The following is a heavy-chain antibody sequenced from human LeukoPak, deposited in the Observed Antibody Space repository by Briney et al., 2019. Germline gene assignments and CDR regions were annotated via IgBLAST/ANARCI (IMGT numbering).Heavy chain of an antibody. CDR3: ARAHYCSSTSCAPYYYYMDV. Sequence: PSETLSLTCTVSGGSISSSSYYWGWIRQPPGKGLEWIGSIYYSGSTYYNPSLKSRVTISVDRSKNQFSLKLSSVTAADTAVYYCARAHYCSSTSCAPYYYYMDVWGKGTTVTVSS. J-gene: IGHJ6*03. D-gene: IGHD2-2*01. CDR2: IYYSGST. V-gene: IGHV4-39*07. CDR1: GGSISSSSYY.